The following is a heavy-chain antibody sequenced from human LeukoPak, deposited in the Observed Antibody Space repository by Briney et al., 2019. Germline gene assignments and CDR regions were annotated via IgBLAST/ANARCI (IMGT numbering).Heavy chain of an antibody. CDR2: INHSGST. CDR3: ARRDCGDSGYFFDY. D-gene: IGHD4-17*01. Sequence: SETLSLTCAVYGGSFSGYYWSWIRPPPGKGLEWIGEINHSGSTNYNPYLKSRVTISVDTSKNQFSLKLSSVTAADTAVYYCARRDCGDSGYFFDYWGQGTLVTVSS. CDR1: GGSFSGYY. V-gene: IGHV4-34*01. J-gene: IGHJ4*02.